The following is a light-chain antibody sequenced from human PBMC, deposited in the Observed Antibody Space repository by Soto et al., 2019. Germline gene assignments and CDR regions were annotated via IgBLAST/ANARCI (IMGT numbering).Light chain of an antibody. V-gene: IGKV1-27*01. Sequence: DIQMTQSPSSLSASVGDRVTITCRASQGTSNYLAWYQQKPWKVPKLLIYAATTLQSGVPSRFRGSGSVTYSTHTINSLQPEDVATYYFQKNNSAPTWTFGQGTKVEIK. CDR1: QGTSNY. CDR3: QKNNSAPTWT. CDR2: AAT. J-gene: IGKJ1*01.